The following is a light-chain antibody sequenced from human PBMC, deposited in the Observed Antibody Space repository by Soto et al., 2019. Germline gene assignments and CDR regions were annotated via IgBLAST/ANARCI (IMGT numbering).Light chain of an antibody. Sequence: DIQMTQSPSSLSASVGDRVTITCRASQGISNYFAWYQQKPGKVPKLLIYDASTLQSGVPARFSGRGSWTDFPLTISSLQPEDVATYYFQKYNSSPWTFGQATKVEIK. CDR2: DAS. CDR1: QGISNY. CDR3: QKYNSSPWT. V-gene: IGKV1-27*01. J-gene: IGKJ1*01.